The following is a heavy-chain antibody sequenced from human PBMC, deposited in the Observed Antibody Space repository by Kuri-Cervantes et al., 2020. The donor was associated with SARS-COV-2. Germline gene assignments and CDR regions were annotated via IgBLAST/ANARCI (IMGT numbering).Heavy chain of an antibody. J-gene: IGHJ4*02. CDR3: ARETYLYSSGWFSNFDY. CDR1: GYTFTGYY. Sequence: ASVKVSCKASGYTFTGYYMHWVRQAPGQGLEWMGWINTNSGGTNYAQKFQGRVTMTRDTSISTAYMELSRLRSDDTAVYYCARETYLYSSGWFSNFDYWGQGTLVTVSS. CDR2: INTNSGGT. V-gene: IGHV1-2*02. D-gene: IGHD6-19*01.